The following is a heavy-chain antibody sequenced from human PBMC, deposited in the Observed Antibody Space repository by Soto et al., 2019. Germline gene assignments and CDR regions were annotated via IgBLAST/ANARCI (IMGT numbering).Heavy chain of an antibody. D-gene: IGHD2-2*01. J-gene: IGHJ6*02. Sequence: QVQLVQSGAEVKKPGSSVKVSCRAPGGTFNSHTISWVRQAPGQGLEWMGGIMPMFGVTNYARKFQGRLTMTANESTTPAYMEASGLTSEDTAVYYCAGEGVTSSMSLTWMGYNYYGLDVWGQGTTVIVSS. V-gene: IGHV1-69*12. CDR2: IMPMFGVT. CDR1: GGTFNSHT. CDR3: AGEGVTSSMSLTWMGYNYYGLDV.